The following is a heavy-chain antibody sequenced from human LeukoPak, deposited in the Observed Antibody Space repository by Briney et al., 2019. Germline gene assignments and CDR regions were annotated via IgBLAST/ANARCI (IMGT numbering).Heavy chain of an antibody. V-gene: IGHV3-21*01. CDR2: ISCRSRYI. D-gene: IGHD1-14*01. CDR3: ARGFSNHGEYYFDY. J-gene: IGHJ4*02. Sequence: GVSLTLSCAASGFTLSIYSMNGARQARGKGLEWVSSISCRSRYIYYADSVKGRFTISSDNAKCSLYLQMNSVRAEQTAVYYRARGFSNHGEYYFDYWGQGTLVTVSS. CDR1: GFTLSIYS.